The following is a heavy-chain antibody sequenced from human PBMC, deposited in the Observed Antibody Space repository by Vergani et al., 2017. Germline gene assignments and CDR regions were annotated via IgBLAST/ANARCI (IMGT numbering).Heavy chain of an antibody. J-gene: IGHJ4*02. Sequence: EVQLLESGGGLVQPGGSLRLTCAASEFTFSNYAMNWVRQAPGKGLEWVSGISGSGVSAYYTDSVKGRFTISRDNSKNMLFLQMNNLRTEDTAVYYCARLSYDTTPYLQWGYDCWGQGTLVSVSS. D-gene: IGHD3-22*01. V-gene: IGHV3-23*01. CDR3: ARLSYDTTPYLQWGYDC. CDR1: EFTFSNYA. CDR2: ISGSGVSA.